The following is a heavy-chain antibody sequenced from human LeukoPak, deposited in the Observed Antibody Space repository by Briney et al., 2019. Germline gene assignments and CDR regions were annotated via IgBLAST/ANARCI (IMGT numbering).Heavy chain of an antibody. CDR3: ARGDHYYDSSAFLDY. D-gene: IGHD3-22*01. Sequence: PGRSLRLSCAASGFTFSLYAMHWVRQAPGKGLEWVALMSYDGSNKYYTDSVKGRFSISRDNSKNTLYVQINNLRPEDTAVYYCARGDHYYDSSAFLDYWGQGTLVTVSS. CDR1: GFTFSLYA. J-gene: IGHJ4*02. V-gene: IGHV3-30*04. CDR2: MSYDGSNK.